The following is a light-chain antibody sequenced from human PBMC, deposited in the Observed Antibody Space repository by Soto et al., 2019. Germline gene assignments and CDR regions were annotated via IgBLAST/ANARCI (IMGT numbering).Light chain of an antibody. CDR1: SSNIGRNT. Sequence: QPVLTQPPSASGTPGQRVTISCSGSSSNIGRNTVNWYQQLPGTAPKLLIYSNNQRPSGVPDRFSGSKSGTSASLAISGLQSEDEADYYCAAWDDSLNGPVFGGGTKLTVL. J-gene: IGLJ2*01. CDR3: AAWDDSLNGPV. CDR2: SNN. V-gene: IGLV1-44*01.